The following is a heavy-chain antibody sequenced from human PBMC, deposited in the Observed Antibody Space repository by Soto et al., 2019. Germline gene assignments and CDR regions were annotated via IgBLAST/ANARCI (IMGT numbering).Heavy chain of an antibody. J-gene: IGHJ4*02. CDR2: IRRKTNSYAT. Sequence: PGGSLRLSCAASGFTFSGSAMHWVRQASGKGLEWVGRIRRKTNSYATAYAASVKGRFTISRDDSKNTAYLQMNSLKTEDTAIYYCTRDPDIAAAGGIDYWGQGTLVTVSS. CDR1: GFTFSGSA. CDR3: TRDPDIAAAGGIDY. V-gene: IGHV3-73*01. D-gene: IGHD6-13*01.